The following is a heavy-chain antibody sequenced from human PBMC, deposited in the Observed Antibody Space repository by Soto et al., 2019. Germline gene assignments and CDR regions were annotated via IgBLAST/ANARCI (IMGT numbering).Heavy chain of an antibody. J-gene: IGHJ3*02. CDR1: GGTFSSYA. V-gene: IGHV1-69*13. CDR2: IIPIFGTA. D-gene: IGHD5-18*01. CDR3: ARVGLNSYGTTDAFDI. Sequence: ASVKVSCKASGGTFSSYAISWVRQAPGQGLEWMGGIIPIFGTANYAQKFQGRVTITADEFTSTAYMELSSLRSEDTAVYYCARVGLNSYGTTDAFDIWGQGTMVTVSS.